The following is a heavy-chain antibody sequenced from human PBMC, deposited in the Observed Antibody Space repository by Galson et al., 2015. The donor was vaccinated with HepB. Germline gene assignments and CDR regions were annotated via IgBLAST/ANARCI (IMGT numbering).Heavy chain of an antibody. Sequence: GSLRLSCAASGFGFSSSWMQWVPRAPGKGLVWVSRINTDGSATSYADSVKGRFTISRDNAKNTLYLQMNSLRVEETAVYYCARDQSVYAPSWGQGILVTVSS. CDR3: ARDQSVYAPS. V-gene: IGHV3-74*01. D-gene: IGHD2-2*01. J-gene: IGHJ5*02. CDR2: INTDGSAT. CDR1: GFGFSSSW.